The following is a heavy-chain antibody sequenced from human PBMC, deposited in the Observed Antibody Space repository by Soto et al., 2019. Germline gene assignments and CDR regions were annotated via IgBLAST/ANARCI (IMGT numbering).Heavy chain of an antibody. CDR2: ISYDGSNK. V-gene: IGHV3-30*18. Sequence: GGSLRLCCAASGFTFSSYGMHWVRQAPGKGLEWVAVISYDGSNKYYADSVKGRFTISRDNSKNTLYLQMNSLRAEDTAVYYCAKVIERHGGDGMDVWGQGTTVTVSS. CDR3: AKVIERHGGDGMDV. D-gene: IGHD2-21*01. CDR1: GFTFSSYG. J-gene: IGHJ6*02.